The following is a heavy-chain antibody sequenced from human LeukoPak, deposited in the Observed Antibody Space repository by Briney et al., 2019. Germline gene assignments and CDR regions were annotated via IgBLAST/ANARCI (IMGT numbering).Heavy chain of an antibody. Sequence: PGGSLRLSCAASGFIFSSYSINWVRQAPGKGLAWLSSISSSSSYKNYADSVRGRFTISRDNAKNSLYLQMNSLRAEDTAVYYCARSLTTAAGNLGYWGQGTLITVSS. CDR2: ISSSSSYK. CDR3: ARSLTTAAGNLGY. D-gene: IGHD6-13*01. CDR1: GFIFSSYS. V-gene: IGHV3-21*01. J-gene: IGHJ4*02.